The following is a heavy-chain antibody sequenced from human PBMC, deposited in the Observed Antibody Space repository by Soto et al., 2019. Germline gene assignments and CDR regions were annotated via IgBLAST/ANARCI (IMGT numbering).Heavy chain of an antibody. V-gene: IGHV3-74*01. CDR2: INSDGSST. J-gene: IGHJ4*02. Sequence: EVQLVESGGGLVQPGGSLRLSCAASGFTFSSYWMHWVRQAPGKGLVWVSRINSDGSSTSYADSVKGRFTIARDNAKNTLYLQMNSRRAEDTAVYYCASYTMVRGVKFRGQGTLVTVSS. D-gene: IGHD3-10*01. CDR3: ASYTMVRGVKF. CDR1: GFTFSSYW.